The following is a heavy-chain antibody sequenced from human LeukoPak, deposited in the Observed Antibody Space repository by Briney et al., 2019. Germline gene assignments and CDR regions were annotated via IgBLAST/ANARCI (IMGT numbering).Heavy chain of an antibody. CDR1: GGSISSGGYY. Sequence: PSQTLSLTCTVSGGSISSGGYYWSWIRQHPGKGLEWIGYIYYSGSTYYNPSLKSRVTISVDTSKNQFSLKLSSVTAADTAVYYCVREGRGNLDYWGQGTLVTVSS. CDR3: VREGRGNLDY. D-gene: IGHD4-23*01. V-gene: IGHV4-31*03. J-gene: IGHJ4*02. CDR2: IYYSGST.